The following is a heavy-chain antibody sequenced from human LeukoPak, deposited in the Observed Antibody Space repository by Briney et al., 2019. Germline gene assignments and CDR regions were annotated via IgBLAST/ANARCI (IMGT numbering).Heavy chain of an antibody. J-gene: IGHJ4*02. Sequence: SSVKGSCKAAGGTFSSYAISWGRQAPGQGLEWMGGIIPISGTANYAQKFQGRVTITADRSTSTAYMEMSSLRSEDTAVYYCARDRQAGDTFDFEYWGQGTLVTVSS. CDR3: ARDRQAGDTFDFEY. CDR1: GGTFSSYA. CDR2: IIPISGTA. V-gene: IGHV1-69*06. D-gene: IGHD1-26*01.